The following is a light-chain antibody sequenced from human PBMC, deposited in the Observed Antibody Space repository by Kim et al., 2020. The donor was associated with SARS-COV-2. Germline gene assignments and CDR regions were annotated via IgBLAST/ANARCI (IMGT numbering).Light chain of an antibody. Sequence: GQKVTIAGSGGYSNIETNPVNWYQQRPGTAPKLVFYSSDLRQAGLPDRFSGFKSGNSASLAISGLQSEEEADYFCSVWDDSLGVWVFGGGTKVTVL. J-gene: IGLJ3*02. CDR3: SVWDDSLGVWV. CDR1: YSNIETNP. CDR2: SSD. V-gene: IGLV1-44*01.